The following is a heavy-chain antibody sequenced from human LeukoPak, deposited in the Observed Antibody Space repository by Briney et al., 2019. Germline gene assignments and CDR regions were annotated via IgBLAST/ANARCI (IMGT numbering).Heavy chain of an antibody. CDR2: IYHSGST. J-gene: IGHJ4*02. Sequence: SETLSLTCAVSGGSISSSNWWSWVRQPPGRGLEWIGEIYHSGSTNYNPSLKSRVTISVDKSKNQFSLKLSSVTAADTAVYYCARDDALSHYYGSGSYHYWAEGTLVTVSS. CDR1: GGSISSSNW. CDR3: ARDDALSHYYGSGSYHY. D-gene: IGHD3-10*01. V-gene: IGHV4-4*02.